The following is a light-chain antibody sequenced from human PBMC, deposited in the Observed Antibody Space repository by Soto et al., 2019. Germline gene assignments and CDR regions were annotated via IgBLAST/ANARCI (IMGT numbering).Light chain of an antibody. J-gene: IGKJ5*01. V-gene: IGKV3-20*01. CDR1: QSVSSSY. CDR3: QPFEDSVT. CDR2: GAS. Sequence: EIVLTQSPGTLSLSPGERATLSCRASQSVSSSYLAWYQQKPGQAPRFLIYGASSRATGIPDRFSGSGSGTGFTLTISRLEPEESAVYYCQPFEDSVTCGQGTRMEI.